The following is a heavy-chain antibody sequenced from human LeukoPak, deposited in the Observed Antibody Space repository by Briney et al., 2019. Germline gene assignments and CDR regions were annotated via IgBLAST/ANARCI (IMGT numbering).Heavy chain of an antibody. V-gene: IGHV3-30*04. D-gene: IGHD6-19*01. CDR3: ARDGKGSGVYFQY. CDR1: GFTFSSYA. CDR2: ISYDGSNK. J-gene: IGHJ1*01. Sequence: GGSLRLSCAASGFTFSSYAMHWVRQAPGKGLEWVSVISYDGSNKYYADSVKGRFTISRDNSKNTLYLQMNSLGAEDTAVYYCARDGKGSGVYFQYWGQGTLVTVSS.